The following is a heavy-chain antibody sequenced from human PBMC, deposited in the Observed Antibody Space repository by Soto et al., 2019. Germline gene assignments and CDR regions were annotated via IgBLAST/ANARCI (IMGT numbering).Heavy chain of an antibody. D-gene: IGHD2-21*01. Sequence: QVQLQQWGAGLLKPSETLSLTCAVYGGSFSGYYWSWIRQPPGKGLEWIGEINHSGSANYNPSLKSRVTILVDMSKNQLSLKLSSVTAADTAVYYCARMVIATSQWFDPWGQGILVTVSS. CDR3: ARMVIATSQWFDP. J-gene: IGHJ5*02. V-gene: IGHV4-34*01. CDR2: INHSGSA. CDR1: GGSFSGYY.